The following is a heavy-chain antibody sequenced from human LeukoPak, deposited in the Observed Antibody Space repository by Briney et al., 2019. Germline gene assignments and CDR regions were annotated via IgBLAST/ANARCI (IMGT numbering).Heavy chain of an antibody. CDR3: AGKGAFDI. J-gene: IGHJ3*02. CDR1: GGSISSYY. Sequence: PSETLSLTCTVSGGSISSYYWSWIRQPPGKGLEWIGYIYYSGSTYYNPSLKSRVTISVDTSKNQFSLKLSSVTAADTAVYYCAGKGAFDIWGQGTMVTVSS. CDR2: IYYSGST. V-gene: IGHV4-59*06. D-gene: IGHD1-14*01.